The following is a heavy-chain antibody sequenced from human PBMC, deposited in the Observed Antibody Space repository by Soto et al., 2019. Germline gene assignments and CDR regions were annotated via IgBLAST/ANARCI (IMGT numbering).Heavy chain of an antibody. Sequence: ASVKVSCKASGYTFTGYYMHWVRQAPGQGLEWMGWINPNSGGTNYAQKFQGRVTMTRDTSISTAYMELSRLRSDDTAVYYCARWSEAYGDYDSPFDYWGQGTLVTVSS. CDR2: INPNSGGT. CDR3: ARWSEAYGDYDSPFDY. D-gene: IGHD4-17*01. J-gene: IGHJ4*02. V-gene: IGHV1-2*02. CDR1: GYTFTGYY.